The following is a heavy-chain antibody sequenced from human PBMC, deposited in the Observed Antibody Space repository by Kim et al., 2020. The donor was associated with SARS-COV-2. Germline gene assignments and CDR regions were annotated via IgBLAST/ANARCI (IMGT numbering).Heavy chain of an antibody. V-gene: IGHV3-11*05. CDR2: ISSSSSYT. CDR3: ARGLGPCSSTSCYLSAFDY. Sequence: GGSLRLSCAASGFTFSDYYMSWIRQAPGKGLEWVSYISSSSSYTNYADTVKGRFTISRDNAKNSLYLQMNSLRAEDTAVYYCARGLGPCSSTSCYLSAFDYWGQGTMVTVSS. J-gene: IGHJ4*02. CDR1: GFTFSDYY. D-gene: IGHD2-2*01.